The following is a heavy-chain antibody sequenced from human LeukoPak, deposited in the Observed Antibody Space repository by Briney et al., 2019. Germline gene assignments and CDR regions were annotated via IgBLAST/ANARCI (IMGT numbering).Heavy chain of an antibody. J-gene: IGHJ4*02. CDR2: ISSSGSTI. Sequence: GGSLRLSCAASGFTFSDYYMSWIRQAPGKGLEWVSYISSSGSTIYYADSVKGRFTISRDNAKNSLYLQMNSLRAEDTAVYYCARDMTIGWVAVVGYWGQGTLVTVSS. CDR1: GFTFSDYY. V-gene: IGHV3-11*01. D-gene: IGHD6-19*01. CDR3: ARDMTIGWVAVVGY.